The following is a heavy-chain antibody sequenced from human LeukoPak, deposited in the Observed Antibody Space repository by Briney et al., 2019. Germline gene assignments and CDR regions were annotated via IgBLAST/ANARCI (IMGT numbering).Heavy chain of an antibody. CDR2: ISWNSGSI. CDR3: AKDDQGDGYFDAFDI. Sequence: GGSLRLSCAASGFAFDDYAMHWVRQAPGKGLEWVSGISWNSGSIGYADSVKGRFTISRDNAKNSLYLQMNSLRAEDTALYYCAKDDQGDGYFDAFDIWGQGTMVTVSS. V-gene: IGHV3-9*01. CDR1: GFAFDDYA. J-gene: IGHJ3*02. D-gene: IGHD5-24*01.